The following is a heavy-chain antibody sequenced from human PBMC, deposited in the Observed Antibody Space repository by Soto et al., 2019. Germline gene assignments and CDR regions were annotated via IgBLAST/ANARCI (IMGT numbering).Heavy chain of an antibody. CDR1: GFTFSSYA. CDR3: AKVMVFPDTGYDILSAYPVRPLGVDV. D-gene: IGHD3-9*01. Sequence: GGSLRLSCAASGFTFSSYAMSWVRQAPGKGLEWVSAISGSGGSTYYVDSVKGRFTISSDNSKNTLYLQMNSLVAADTALYYCAKVMVFPDTGYDILSAYPVRPLGVDVWGKGTTVTVSS. CDR2: ISGSGGST. J-gene: IGHJ6*04. V-gene: IGHV3-23*01.